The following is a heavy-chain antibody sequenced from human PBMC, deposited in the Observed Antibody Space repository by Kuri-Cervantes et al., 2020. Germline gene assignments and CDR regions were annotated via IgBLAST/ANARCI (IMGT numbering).Heavy chain of an antibody. CDR3: ARVASNWNYAGYFDY. CDR2: IYSGGST. Sequence: GGSLRLSCAASGFTVSSNYMSWVRQAPGKGLEWVSVIYSGGSTYYADSVKGRFTISRDNSKNTLYLQMNSLRAEDTAVYYCARVASNWNYAGYFDYWGQGTLVTVSS. J-gene: IGHJ4*02. D-gene: IGHD1-7*01. V-gene: IGHV3-53*01. CDR1: GFTVSSNY.